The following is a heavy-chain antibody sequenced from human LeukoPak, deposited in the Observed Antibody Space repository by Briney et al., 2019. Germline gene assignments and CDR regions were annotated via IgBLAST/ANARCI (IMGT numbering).Heavy chain of an antibody. D-gene: IGHD1-1*01. CDR2: ISSSGSYT. V-gene: IGHV3-11*06. CDR1: GFTFSDYY. J-gene: IGHJ4*02. Sequence: GGSLRLSCAASGFTFSDYYMSWIRQAPGKGLEWVSYISSSGSYTKYADSVKGRFTISRDNAKNSLYLQMKSLRADDTAVYYCAKDWGTTGTTGWLFDNWGQGTLVTVSS. CDR3: AKDWGTTGTTGWLFDN.